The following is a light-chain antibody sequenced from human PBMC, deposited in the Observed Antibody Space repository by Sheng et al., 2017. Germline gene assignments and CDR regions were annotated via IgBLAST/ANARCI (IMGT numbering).Light chain of an antibody. CDR2: DAS. CDR1: QSIDQY. CDR3: QQRRKWPYT. J-gene: IGKJ2*01. Sequence: EIVLTQSPASVSLSPGQRVTLSCRASQSIDQYLAWFQQKLGQSPRLLIYDASNRAYGVPARFSGSVSGTDFTLTINSLEPDDFAVYYCQQRRKWPYTFGQGTKLEIK. V-gene: IGKV3-11*01.